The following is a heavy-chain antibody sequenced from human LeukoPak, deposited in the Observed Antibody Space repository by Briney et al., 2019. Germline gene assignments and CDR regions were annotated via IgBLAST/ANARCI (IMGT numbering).Heavy chain of an antibody. D-gene: IGHD2-21*01. V-gene: IGHV1-69*04. Sequence: ASVKVSCKASGGTFSSYAISWVRQAPGQGLEWMGRIIPILGIANYAQKFRGRVTITADKSTSTAYMELSSLRSEDTAVYYCARGPHIVVVIAIKERAFDIWGQGTMVTVSS. CDR3: ARGPHIVVVIAIKERAFDI. J-gene: IGHJ3*02. CDR1: GGTFSSYA. CDR2: IIPILGIA.